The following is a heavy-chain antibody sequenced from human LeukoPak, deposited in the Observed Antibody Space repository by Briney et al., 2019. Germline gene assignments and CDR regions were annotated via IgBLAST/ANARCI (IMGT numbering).Heavy chain of an antibody. CDR1: GFTFSSYG. J-gene: IGHJ6*02. Sequence: GGSLRLSCAASGFTFSSYGMHWVRQAPGKGLEWVAVISYDGSNKYYADSVKGRFTISRDNAKNSLYLQMNSLRAEDTAVYYCARDRYGEGVIYYQYYGMDVWGQGTTVTVSS. CDR3: ARDRYGEGVIYYQYYGMDV. CDR2: ISYDGSNK. V-gene: IGHV3-30*03. D-gene: IGHD4-17*01.